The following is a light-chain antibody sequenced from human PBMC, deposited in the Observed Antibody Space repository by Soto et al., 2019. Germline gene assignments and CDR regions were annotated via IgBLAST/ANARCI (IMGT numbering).Light chain of an antibody. J-gene: IGKJ3*01. Sequence: DIQMTQSPSSPSVSVGDRVTITCRASQDIRNYLAWYQQKPGKVPKLLIYAASTLQSGVPSRFSGSGSGTDFTLTINSLQPEDIATYYCQKYDRAPFTFGPGTKVDIK. CDR3: QKYDRAPFT. CDR2: AAS. V-gene: IGKV1-27*01. CDR1: QDIRNY.